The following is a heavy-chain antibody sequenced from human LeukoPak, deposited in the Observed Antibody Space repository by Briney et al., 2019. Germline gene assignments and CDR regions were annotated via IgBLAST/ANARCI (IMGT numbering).Heavy chain of an antibody. CDR3: ARDWFHAIDY. V-gene: IGHV3-74*01. D-gene: IGHD2/OR15-2a*01. Sequence: GGSLRLSCVASGFSFSSYGMHWVRQAPGEGLVWVSRIRSDGSDTRYAESVKGRFTISRDNAKNTLYLQMNSLRAEDTAVYYCARDWFHAIDYWGQGTLVTVSS. CDR1: GFSFSSYG. J-gene: IGHJ4*02. CDR2: IRSDGSDT.